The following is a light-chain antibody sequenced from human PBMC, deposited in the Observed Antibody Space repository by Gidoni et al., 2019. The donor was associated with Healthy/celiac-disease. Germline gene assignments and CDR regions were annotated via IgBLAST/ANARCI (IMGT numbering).Light chain of an antibody. CDR3: SSYTSSSTPNWV. V-gene: IGLV2-14*01. CDR2: EVS. J-gene: IGLJ3*02. Sequence: QSALTQPSSVSGSPGQSITIACTGTSSDVGGYHYVSWYHQHPGKAPKLMIYEVSNRPSGVSKRFSGSKSGNTASLTISGIQAEDEADYYCSSYTSSSTPNWVFGGGTKLTVL. CDR1: SSDVGGYHY.